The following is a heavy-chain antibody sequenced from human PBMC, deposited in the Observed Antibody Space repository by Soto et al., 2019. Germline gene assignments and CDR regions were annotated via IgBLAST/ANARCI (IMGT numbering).Heavy chain of an antibody. J-gene: IGHJ3*02. CDR3: AKVDNWNDANAFDI. CDR2: ISYDGSNK. D-gene: IGHD1-1*01. V-gene: IGHV3-30*18. Sequence: GGSLRLSCAASGFTFSSYGMHWVRQAPGKGLEWVAVISYDGSNKYYADSVKGRFTISRDNSKNTLYLQMNSLGAEDTAVYYCAKVDNWNDANAFDIWGQGTMVTVSS. CDR1: GFTFSSYG.